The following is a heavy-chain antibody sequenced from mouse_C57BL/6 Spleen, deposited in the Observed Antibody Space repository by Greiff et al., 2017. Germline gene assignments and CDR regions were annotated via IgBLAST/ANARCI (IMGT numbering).Heavy chain of an antibody. D-gene: IGHD1-2*01. CDR1: GFNIKDDY. CDR2: IDPENGDT. J-gene: IGHJ2*01. V-gene: IGHV14-4*01. Sequence: VQLQQSGAELVRPGASVKLSCTASGFNIKDDYMHWVKQRPEQGLEWIGWIDPENGDTEYASKFQGKATITADTSSNTAYLQLSSLTSEDTAVYYCTTNINYFDYWGQGTTLTVSA. CDR3: TTNINYFDY.